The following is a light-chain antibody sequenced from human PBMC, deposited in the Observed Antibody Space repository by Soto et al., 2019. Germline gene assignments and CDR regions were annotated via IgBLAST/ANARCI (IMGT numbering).Light chain of an antibody. CDR2: RAS. CDR3: QQYHTALIT. Sequence: DIVMTQSPDSLAVSLGERATINCRSSQSVLYSSNNRNYLAWFQQKPGQPPKLLIYRASTRESGVPDRFSGSGSGTDFALTISSLQAEDVPVYYCQQYHTALITFGQGTRLEMK. J-gene: IGKJ5*01. CDR1: QSVLYSSNNRNY. V-gene: IGKV4-1*01.